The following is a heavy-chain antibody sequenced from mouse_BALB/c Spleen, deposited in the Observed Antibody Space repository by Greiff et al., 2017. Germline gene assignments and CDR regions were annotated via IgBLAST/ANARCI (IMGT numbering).Heavy chain of an antibody. V-gene: IGHV1-55*01. J-gene: IGHJ2*01. Sequence: VQLQQPGAELVKPGTSVKLSCKASGYNFTSYWINWVKLRPGQGLEWIGDIYPGSGSTNYNEKFKSKATLTVDTSSSTAYMQLSSLASEDSALYYCAREATVVPFDYWGQGTTLTVSS. CDR3: AREATVVPFDY. CDR1: GYNFTSYW. CDR2: IYPGSGST. D-gene: IGHD1-1*01.